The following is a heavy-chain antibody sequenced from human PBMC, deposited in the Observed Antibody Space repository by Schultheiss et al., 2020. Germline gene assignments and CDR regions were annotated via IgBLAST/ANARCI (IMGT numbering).Heavy chain of an antibody. Sequence: GGSLRLSCSASGFTFSSYAMHWVRQAPGKGLEYVSAISSNGGSTYYADSVKGRFTISRDNSKNTLYLQMSSLRAEDTAVYYCVKGWDCTGGVCHNLLGAFDIWGQGTMVTVSS. CDR3: VKGWDCTGGVCHNLLGAFDI. D-gene: IGHD2-8*02. J-gene: IGHJ3*02. CDR1: GFTFSSYA. CDR2: ISSNGGST. V-gene: IGHV3-64D*06.